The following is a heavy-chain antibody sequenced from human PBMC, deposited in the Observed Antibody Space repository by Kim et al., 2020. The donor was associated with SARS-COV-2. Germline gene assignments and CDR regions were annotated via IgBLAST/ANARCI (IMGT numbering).Heavy chain of an antibody. CDR2: IRSKAYGGTT. Sequence: GGSLRLSCTASGFTFGDYAMSWVRQAPGKGLEWVGFIRSKAYGGTTEYAASVKGRFTISRDDSKSIAYLQMNSLKTEDTAVYYCTRMTNLGFFWSGYYTLLDYWGQGTLVTVSS. V-gene: IGHV3-49*04. D-gene: IGHD3-3*01. CDR3: TRMTNLGFFWSGYYTLLDY. CDR1: GFTFGDYA. J-gene: IGHJ4*02.